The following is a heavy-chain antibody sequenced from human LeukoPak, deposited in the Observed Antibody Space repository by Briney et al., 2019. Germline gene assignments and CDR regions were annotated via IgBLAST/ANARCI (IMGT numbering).Heavy chain of an antibody. CDR1: GYTFTGYY. D-gene: IGHD2-21*02. J-gene: IGHJ4*02. Sequence: ASVKVSCKTSGYTFTGYYVHWARQAPGQGLEWMGRINPNSGDTNYAQKFQGRVTMTRDTSISTAYMELSRLRSDDTAVYYCAGDYCGGDCFPDYWGQGTLVTVSS. V-gene: IGHV1-2*06. CDR2: INPNSGDT. CDR3: AGDYCGGDCFPDY.